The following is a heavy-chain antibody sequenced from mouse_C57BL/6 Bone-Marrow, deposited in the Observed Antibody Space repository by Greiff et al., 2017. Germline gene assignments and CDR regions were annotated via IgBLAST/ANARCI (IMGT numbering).Heavy chain of an antibody. CDR2: IHPNSGST. CDR3: ASLYYGSSYFWYFDV. CDR1: GYTFTSYW. Sequence: QVQLQQPGAELVKPGASVKLSCKASGYTFTSYWMHWVKQRPGQGLEWIGMIHPNSGSTNYNEKFKSKATLTVDKSSSTAYMQLSSLTSEDSAVYYCASLYYGSSYFWYFDVWGTGTTVTVSS. J-gene: IGHJ1*03. V-gene: IGHV1-64*01. D-gene: IGHD1-1*01.